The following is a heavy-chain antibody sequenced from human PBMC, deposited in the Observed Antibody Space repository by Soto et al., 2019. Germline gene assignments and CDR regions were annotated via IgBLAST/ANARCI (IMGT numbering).Heavy chain of an antibody. CDR3: ARGIYSKVGATIWFDP. D-gene: IGHD1-26*01. J-gene: IGHJ5*02. V-gene: IGHV4-4*07. Sequence: QVQLQESGPGLVKPSETLSLTCTVSGGSINSYYWSWIRQPAGKGLEWIGRIYTSGSTNYNPSLKRRVTMSVDTSKNRFSLKLSSVTAADTAMYYCARGIYSKVGATIWFDPWGQGTLVTVSS. CDR2: IYTSGST. CDR1: GGSINSYY.